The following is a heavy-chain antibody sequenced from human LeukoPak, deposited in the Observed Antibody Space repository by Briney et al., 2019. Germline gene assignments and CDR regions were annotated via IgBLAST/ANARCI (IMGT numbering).Heavy chain of an antibody. D-gene: IGHD2-15*01. Sequence: GGSLRLSCAASGVTFSTYEMNWVRQAPGKGLEWVSYISSNEITMYYADSVKGRFTISRDNAKNSLYLQMNRLRAEDTAVYYCARARYCSGGNCYRSFDYWGQGTLVTVSS. J-gene: IGHJ4*02. CDR3: ARARYCSGGNCYRSFDY. CDR2: ISSNEITM. CDR1: GVTFSTYE. V-gene: IGHV3-48*03.